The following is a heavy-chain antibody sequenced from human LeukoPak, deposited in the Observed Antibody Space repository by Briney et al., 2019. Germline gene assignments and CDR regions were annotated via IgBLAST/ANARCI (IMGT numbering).Heavy chain of an antibody. CDR3: TTDYGSGSYRYFNY. CDR2: IKSKTDGGTR. V-gene: IGHV3-15*01. J-gene: IGHJ4*02. Sequence: PGGSLRLSCAASGFTFSNAWMSWVRQTPGKGLEWVGRIKSKTDGGTRDYVAPVKGRFTISRDDSKNTMYLQMNSLKNEDTAVYYCTTDYGSGSYRYFNYWGQGTLVTVSS. D-gene: IGHD3-10*01. CDR1: GFTFSNAW.